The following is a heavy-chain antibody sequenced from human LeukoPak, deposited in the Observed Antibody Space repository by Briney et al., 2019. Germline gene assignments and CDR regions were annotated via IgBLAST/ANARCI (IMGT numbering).Heavy chain of an antibody. J-gene: IGHJ6*03. D-gene: IGHD3-10*01. CDR1: GYTFTGYY. CDR2: INPNSGGT. V-gene: IGHV1-2*02. CDR3: ARGPSITMVRGGQWYYYMDV. Sequence: GASVTVSCKASGYTFTGYYMHWVGQAPGQGREWMGWINPNSGGTNYAQKFQGRVTMTRDTSISTAYMELSRLRSDDTAVYYCARGPSITMVRGGQWYYYMDVWGKGTTVTISS.